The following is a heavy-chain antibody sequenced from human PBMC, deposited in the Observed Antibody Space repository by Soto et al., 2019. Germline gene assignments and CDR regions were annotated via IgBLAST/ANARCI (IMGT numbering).Heavy chain of an antibody. V-gene: IGHV3-73*01. Sequence: LRLSCAASGFTFSGSAMHWVRQASGKGLEWVGRIRSKANSYATAYAASVKGRFTISRDDSKNTAYLQMNSLKTEDTAVYYCTTYYDILTGHPSTDYWGQGTLVTVSS. J-gene: IGHJ4*02. CDR2: IRSKANSYAT. D-gene: IGHD3-9*01. CDR3: TTYYDILTGHPSTDY. CDR1: GFTFSGSA.